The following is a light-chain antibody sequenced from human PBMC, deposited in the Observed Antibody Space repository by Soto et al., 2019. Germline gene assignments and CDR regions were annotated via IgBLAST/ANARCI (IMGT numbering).Light chain of an antibody. CDR1: SSGVGSYNH. CDR3: YSFTTSDTYV. V-gene: IGLV2-18*02. CDR2: EVS. Sequence: LTQPPSLSRAPGQSVTLSCSGKSSGVGSYNHVSWYQQAPGTAPKLMIYEVSNRPSGVPDRFSGSKSGNTASLTISGLQPEDEADYYCYSFTTSDTYVFGTGTKVTVL. J-gene: IGLJ1*01.